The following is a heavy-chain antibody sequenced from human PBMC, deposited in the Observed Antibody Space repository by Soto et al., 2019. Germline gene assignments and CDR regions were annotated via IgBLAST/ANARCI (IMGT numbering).Heavy chain of an antibody. Sequence: GASVKGSCKASGFTFTSSAMQWVRQARGQRLEWIGWIVVGSGNTNYAQKFQERVTITRDMSTSTAYMELSSLRSEDTAVYYCAAALSGYEAFDIRGQGTMVTVSS. V-gene: IGHV1-58*02. D-gene: IGHD5-12*01. CDR3: AAALSGYEAFDI. CDR1: GFTFTSSA. J-gene: IGHJ3*02. CDR2: IVVGSGNT.